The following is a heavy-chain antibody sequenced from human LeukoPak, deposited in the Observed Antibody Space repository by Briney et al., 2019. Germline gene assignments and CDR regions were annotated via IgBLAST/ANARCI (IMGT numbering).Heavy chain of an antibody. CDR1: GGAINDYY. CDR3: ARDFLPPHYTATIRPDWYFDL. J-gene: IGHJ2*01. V-gene: IGHV4-59*01. CDR2: IYYSGTT. D-gene: IGHD5-12*01. Sequence: SETLSLTCTVSGGAINDYYWSWIRQPPGEGLEWIGNIYYSGTTSYNPSLESRVIISVDTSKNQFSLKLNSVTAADTAVYYCARDFLPPHYTATIRPDWYFDLWGRGTLVTVSS.